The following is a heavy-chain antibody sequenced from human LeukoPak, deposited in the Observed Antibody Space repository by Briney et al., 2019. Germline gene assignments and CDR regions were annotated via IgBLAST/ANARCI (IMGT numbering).Heavy chain of an antibody. J-gene: IGHJ5*02. CDR1: GGSISSTTYY. CDR2: IYYTGST. Sequence: SETLSLTCTVSGGSISSTTYYWGWIRQTPGKGLEWIGSIYYTGSTYSNPSLRSRVTISIDTSKNQFSLNLSSVTAADTAVYYCARDPGALITMTINNWFDPWGQGTLVTVS. D-gene: IGHD3-22*01. CDR3: ARDPGALITMTINNWFDP. V-gene: IGHV4-39*07.